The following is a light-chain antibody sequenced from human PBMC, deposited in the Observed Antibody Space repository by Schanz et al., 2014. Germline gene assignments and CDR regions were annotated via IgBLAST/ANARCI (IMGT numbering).Light chain of an antibody. CDR3: SSYTRSSPVV. CDR1: DVGGYNY. CDR2: DVS. Sequence: QSALTQPPSASGSPGQSVTISCTGTDVGGYNYVSWYQRHPGKAPKLMIYDVSKRPSGVPDRFSGSKSGNTASLTVSGLQAEDEADYYCSSYTRSSPVVFGGGTKLTVL. J-gene: IGLJ2*01. V-gene: IGLV2-8*01.